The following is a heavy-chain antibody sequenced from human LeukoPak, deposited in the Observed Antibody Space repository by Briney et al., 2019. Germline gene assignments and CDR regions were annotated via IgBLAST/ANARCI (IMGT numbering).Heavy chain of an antibody. CDR2: ISSSSSYI. CDR3: ARDDGGTGMDV. V-gene: IGHV3-21*01. J-gene: IGHJ6*04. CDR1: GFTFSSYS. D-gene: IGHD2-15*01. Sequence: GGSLRLSCAASGFTFSSYSMNWVRQAPGKGLEWVSSISSSSSYIYYADSVKGRFTISRDNAKNSLYLQMNSLRAEDTAVYYRARDDGGTGMDVWGKGTTVAVSS.